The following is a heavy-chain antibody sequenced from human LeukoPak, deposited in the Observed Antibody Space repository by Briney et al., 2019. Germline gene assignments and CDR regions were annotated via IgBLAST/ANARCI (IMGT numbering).Heavy chain of an antibody. Sequence: PGGSLRLSCAASGFTFSSYSMNWVRQAPGKGLEWVSSISSSSSYIYYADSVKGRFTISRDNAENSLYLQMNSLRAEDTAVYYCASRIVGATSDYWGQGTLVTVSS. CDR1: GFTFSSYS. CDR3: ASRIVGATSDY. J-gene: IGHJ4*02. D-gene: IGHD1-26*01. CDR2: ISSSSSYI. V-gene: IGHV3-21*01.